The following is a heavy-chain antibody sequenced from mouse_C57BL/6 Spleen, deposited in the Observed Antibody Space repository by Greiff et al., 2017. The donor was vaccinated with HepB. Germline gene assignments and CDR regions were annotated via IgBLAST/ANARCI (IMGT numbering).Heavy chain of an antibody. CDR3: ASHYDPYWYFDV. V-gene: IGHV3-6*01. CDR1: GYSITSGYY. Sequence: EVKLMESGPGLVKPSQSLSLTCSVTGYSITSGYYWNWIRQFPGNKLEWMGYISYDGSNNYNPSLKNRISITRDTSKNQFFLKLNSVTTEDTATYYCASHYDPYWYFDVWGTGTTVTVSS. D-gene: IGHD2-4*01. J-gene: IGHJ1*03. CDR2: ISYDGSN.